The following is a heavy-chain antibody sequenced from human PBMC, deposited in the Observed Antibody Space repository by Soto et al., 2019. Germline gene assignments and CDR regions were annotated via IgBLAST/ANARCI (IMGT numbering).Heavy chain of an antibody. CDR1: GLTFSSFA. V-gene: IGHV3-23*01. Sequence: LRLSCEGSGLTFSSFAMGWVRQAPGKGLEWLSSVSADGVSSFSADSVRGRFRVSRDNSKNTLFLQMRFLRVEDTAVYYCAKTRQAPVGTHFFDLWGQGTQVTAPQ. J-gene: IGHJ4*02. CDR3: AKTRQAPVGTHFFDL. CDR2: VSADGVSS.